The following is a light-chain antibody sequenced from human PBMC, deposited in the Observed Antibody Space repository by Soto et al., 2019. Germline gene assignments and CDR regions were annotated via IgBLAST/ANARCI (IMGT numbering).Light chain of an antibody. J-gene: IGLJ1*01. CDR1: SSNIGSNT. CDR2: INN. V-gene: IGLV1-44*01. Sequence: QSVLTQPPSASGTPGQRVTISCSGSSSNIGSNTVNWYQQLPGTAPKLLIYINNQRPSGVPDRFSGSKSGTSASLAISGLQSEYEADYYCAAWDDSLNGLVFGTGTKVTVL. CDR3: AAWDDSLNGLV.